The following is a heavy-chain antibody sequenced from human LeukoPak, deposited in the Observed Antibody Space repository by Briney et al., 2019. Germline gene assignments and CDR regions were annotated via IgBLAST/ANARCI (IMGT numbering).Heavy chain of an antibody. J-gene: IGHJ5*02. Sequence: SVKVSCKASGGTFSSYAISWVRQAPGQGLEWMGGIIPIFGTANYAQKFQGRVTITADKFTSTAYMELSSLRSEDTAVYYCARGGYDLQRGWFDPWGQGTLVTVSS. CDR1: GGTFSSYA. CDR3: ARGGYDLQRGWFDP. V-gene: IGHV1-69*06. D-gene: IGHD3-3*01. CDR2: IIPIFGTA.